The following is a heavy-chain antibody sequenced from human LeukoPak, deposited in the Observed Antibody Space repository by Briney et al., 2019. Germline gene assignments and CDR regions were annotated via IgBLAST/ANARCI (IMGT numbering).Heavy chain of an antibody. V-gene: IGHV3-66*02. Sequence: GGSLRLSCAASGFTVSSNYMSWVRQAPGKGLEWVSIIYSGGGTYYEESVKGRFTISRDNSKNTLYLQMNSLRAEDTAVYFCVRVGYSYGYGDWNHFDYWGQGTLVTVSS. CDR2: IYSGGGT. CDR1: GFTVSSNY. D-gene: IGHD5-18*01. J-gene: IGHJ4*02. CDR3: VRVGYSYGYGDWNHFDY.